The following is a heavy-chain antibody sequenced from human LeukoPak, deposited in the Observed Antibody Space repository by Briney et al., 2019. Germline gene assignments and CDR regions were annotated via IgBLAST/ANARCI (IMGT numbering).Heavy chain of an antibody. CDR1: GGSISSGSYY. D-gene: IGHD3-22*01. CDR2: IHTSGTT. V-gene: IGHV4-61*02. J-gene: IGHJ5*02. CDR3: ARRDSSGYYDWFDP. Sequence: SETLSLTCTVSGGSISSGSYYWSWIRQPAGQGLEWIGRIHTSGTTNYNLSLKSRVTISLDTSKNQFSLKLYSVTAADTAVYYCARRDSSGYYDWFDPWGQGTLVTVSS.